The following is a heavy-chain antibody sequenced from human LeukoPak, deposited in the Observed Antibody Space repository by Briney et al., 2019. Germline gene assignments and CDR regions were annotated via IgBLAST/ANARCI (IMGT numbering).Heavy chain of an antibody. D-gene: IGHD3-22*01. CDR2: IYRNADT. J-gene: IGHJ6*03. Sequence: PSETLSLTRTVSGGSISRDGYWAWARLSPRNGLEWFGAIYRNADTYYNPTLTSRVTISLVQSNHQSSLTLNSVTAAATAGHYFARAKRDYFGNSGYESYYNFMDVWGKGTTVTVSS. V-gene: IGHV4-38-2*02. CDR1: GGSISRDGY. CDR3: ARAKRDYFGNSGYESYYNFMDV.